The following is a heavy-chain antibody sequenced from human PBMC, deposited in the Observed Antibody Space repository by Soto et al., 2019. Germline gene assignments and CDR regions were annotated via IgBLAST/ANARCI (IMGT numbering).Heavy chain of an antibody. D-gene: IGHD6-13*01. CDR1: GGSIRSGTYY. J-gene: IGHJ5*02. CDR3: ARGSTWQGRDWFDP. CDR2: IYNSGST. V-gene: IGHV4-31*03. Sequence: SETLSLTCTVSGGSIRSGTYYWSWIRQHPGKGLEWIGHIYNSGSTYYNPSLRSRVTISVDTSKNQFSLKLSSVTAADTAVYYCARGSTWQGRDWFDPWGQGTLVTVSS.